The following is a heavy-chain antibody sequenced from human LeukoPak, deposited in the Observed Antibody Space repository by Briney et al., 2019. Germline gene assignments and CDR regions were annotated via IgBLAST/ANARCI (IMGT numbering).Heavy chain of an antibody. CDR3: ARDLTKYYYGSGSYYNAPG. CDR2: INHSGST. Sequence: PSETLSLTCAVYGGSFSGYYWSWIRQPPGKGLEWIGEINHSGSTNYNPSLKSRVTISVDTSKNQFSLKLSSVTAADTAVYYCARDLTKYYYGSGSYYNAPGWGQGTLVTVSS. D-gene: IGHD3-10*01. V-gene: IGHV4-34*01. CDR1: GGSFSGYY. J-gene: IGHJ4*02.